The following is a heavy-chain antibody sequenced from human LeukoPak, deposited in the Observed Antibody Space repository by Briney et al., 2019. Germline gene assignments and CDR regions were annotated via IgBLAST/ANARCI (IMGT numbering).Heavy chain of an antibody. CDR2: IYYSGST. CDR3: ARGGYCSSTSCYVGGGEYYYYYMDV. D-gene: IGHD2-2*01. CDR1: GGSISSGSYY. J-gene: IGHJ6*03. V-gene: IGHV4-39*07. Sequence: SETLSLTCTVSGGSISSGSYYWGWIRQPPGKGLEWIGSIYYSGSTYYNPSLKSRVTISVDTSKNQFSLKLSSVTAADTAVYYCARGGYCSSTSCYVGGGEYYYYYMDVWGKGTTVTISS.